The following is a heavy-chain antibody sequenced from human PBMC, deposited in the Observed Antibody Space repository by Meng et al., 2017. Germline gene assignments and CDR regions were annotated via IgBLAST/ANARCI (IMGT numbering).Heavy chain of an antibody. V-gene: IGHV3-23*01. D-gene: IGHD6-13*01. CDR1: GFTFSSYA. Sequence: GGSLRLSCAASGFTFSSYAMSWVRQAPGKGLEWVSAITGSGGSTYYADSVKGRFTISRDNSKNTLYLQMNSLRAEDTAVYYCAKIRSELAAAGIHYWGQGTLVTVSS. J-gene: IGHJ4*02. CDR2: ITGSGGST. CDR3: AKIRSELAAAGIHY.